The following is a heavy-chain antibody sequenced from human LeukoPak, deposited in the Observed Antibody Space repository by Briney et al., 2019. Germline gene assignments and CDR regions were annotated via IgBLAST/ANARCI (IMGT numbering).Heavy chain of an antibody. CDR3: ARVSQILETDQPDAFDI. V-gene: IGHV1-46*01. CDR1: GYTFTSYY. Sequence: ASVKVSCKASGYTFTSYYMHWVRQAPGQGLEWMGIINPSGGSTSYAQKFQGRVTMTRDTSTSTVYMELSSLRSEDTAVYYCARVSQILETDQPDAFDIWGQGTMVTVSS. J-gene: IGHJ3*02. D-gene: IGHD3-3*01. CDR2: INPSGGST.